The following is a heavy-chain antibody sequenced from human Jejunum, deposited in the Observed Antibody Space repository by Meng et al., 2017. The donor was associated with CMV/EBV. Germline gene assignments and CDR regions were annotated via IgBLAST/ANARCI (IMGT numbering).Heavy chain of an antibody. CDR2: IYSGGST. CDR3: ARRKYASGDYYHHAFDI. Sequence: LTVNSNSMSWVRQAPGKGLEWVSLIYSGGSTYYADSVKGRFTISRDNSKNTLYLQMTSLRAEDTAVYYCARRKYASGDYYHHAFDIWGQGTLVTVSS. CDR1: LTVNSNS. J-gene: IGHJ3*02. D-gene: IGHD3-22*01. V-gene: IGHV3-66*02.